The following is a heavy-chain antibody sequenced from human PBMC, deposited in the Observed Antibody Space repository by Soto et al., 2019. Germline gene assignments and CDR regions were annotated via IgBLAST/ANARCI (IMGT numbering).Heavy chain of an antibody. CDR1: GGSLSRGGYY. Sequence: SETLSLTCTVSGGSLSRGGYYWNWIRQHPGKGLEWIGYIYYSGSTYYNPSLKSRVTISVDRSKNQFSLKLSSVTAADTAVYYCARVPDRWGQGTLVTVSS. J-gene: IGHJ5*02. D-gene: IGHD2-2*01. V-gene: IGHV4-31*03. CDR3: ARVPDR. CDR2: IYYSGST.